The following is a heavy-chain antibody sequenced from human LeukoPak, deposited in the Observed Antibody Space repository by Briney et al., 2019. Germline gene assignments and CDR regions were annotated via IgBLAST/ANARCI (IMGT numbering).Heavy chain of an antibody. CDR1: GSSISSSSYY. D-gene: IGHD1-26*01. CDR2: IYYSGST. CDR3: ASLSGSYSLSGIDY. Sequence: SETLSLTCTVSGSSISSSSYYWGWIRQPPGRGLEWIGSIYYSGSTYYNPSLKSRVTISVDTSKNQFSLKLSSVTAADTAVYYCASLSGSYSLSGIDYWGQGTLVTVSS. J-gene: IGHJ4*02. V-gene: IGHV4-39*01.